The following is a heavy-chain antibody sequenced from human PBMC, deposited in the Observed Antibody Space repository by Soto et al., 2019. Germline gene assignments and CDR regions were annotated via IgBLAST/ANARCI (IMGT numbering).Heavy chain of an antibody. CDR2: ISAYNGNT. CDR1: GYTFTSYG. Sequence: ASVKVSCKASGYTFTSYGISWVRLAPGQGLEWMGWISAYNGNTNYAQKLQGRVTMTTDTSTSTAYMELRSLRSDDTAVYYCAREGGIVGATHLYYYYGMDVWGQGTTVTVSS. V-gene: IGHV1-18*04. D-gene: IGHD1-26*01. CDR3: AREGGIVGATHLYYYYGMDV. J-gene: IGHJ6*02.